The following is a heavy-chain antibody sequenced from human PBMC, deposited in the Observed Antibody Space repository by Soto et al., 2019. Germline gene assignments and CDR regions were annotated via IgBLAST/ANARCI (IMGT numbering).Heavy chain of an antibody. D-gene: IGHD2-21*02. CDR2: IIPTFGRA. CDR1: GGTFSSYA. J-gene: IGHJ6*02. V-gene: IGHV1-69*12. Sequence: QVQLVQSGAEVKKPGSSVKVSCKASGGTFSSYAITWVRQSPGQVLHWMGGIIPTFGRADYAQKVQARVTITADDSTSTASMELSSLRSEDTAVYYCASPVATVYYYYGMDVWGQGTTVTVSS. CDR3: ASPVATVYYYYGMDV.